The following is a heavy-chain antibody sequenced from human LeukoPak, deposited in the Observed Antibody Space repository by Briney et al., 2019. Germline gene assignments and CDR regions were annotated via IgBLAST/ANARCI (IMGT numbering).Heavy chain of an antibody. V-gene: IGHV1-46*01. CDR1: GYTFTNYF. Sequence: ASVKVSCKASGYTFTNYFVHWVRQAPGQGLEWMGIINPSGGSTSYARNYKGRVTMTRDTSTSTVYMELRSLTSEDTAIFYCARVPIVGPTSDPPYYFDIWGQGTLVTVSS. CDR3: ARVPIVGPTSDPPYYFDI. D-gene: IGHD1-26*01. CDR2: INPSGGST. J-gene: IGHJ4*02.